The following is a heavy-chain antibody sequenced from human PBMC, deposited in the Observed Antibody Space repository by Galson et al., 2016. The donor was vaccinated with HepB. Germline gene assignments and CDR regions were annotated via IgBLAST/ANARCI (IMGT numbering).Heavy chain of an antibody. CDR1: GFTFRKYY. CDR2: INSGYST. Sequence: SLRLSCAASGFTFRKYYMTWVRQAPGKGLEWVSVINSGYSTNYAASVQGRVTISRDNSKSTLYLQMDSLRAEDTAVYYCAREYFYRMDFWGKGTTVTVSS. J-gene: IGHJ6*03. V-gene: IGHV3-53*01. CDR3: AREYFYRMDF. D-gene: IGHD2/OR15-2a*01.